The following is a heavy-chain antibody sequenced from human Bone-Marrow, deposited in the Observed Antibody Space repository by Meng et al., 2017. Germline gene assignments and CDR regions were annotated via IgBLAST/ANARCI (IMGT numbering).Heavy chain of an antibody. CDR1: GLTFSCYA. D-gene: IGHD2-15*01. V-gene: IGHV3-23*01. Sequence: GESLKISCVASGLTFSCYAMSWVRQAPGKGLEWVSVISGSGGTTYYADSVKGRFTISRDNSKDTLFLQMNSLRADDTAVYYCAKWGGVVVVAATPRPGYNWFDPWGQGTLVTVSS. CDR3: AKWGGVVVVAATPRPGYNWFDP. CDR2: ISGSGGTT. J-gene: IGHJ5*02.